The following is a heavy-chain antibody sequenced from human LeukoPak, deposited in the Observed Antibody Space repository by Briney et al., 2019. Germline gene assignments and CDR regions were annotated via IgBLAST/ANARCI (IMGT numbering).Heavy chain of an antibody. CDR1: GFTVSSNY. Sequence: GGSLRLSCAASGFTVSSNYMSWVRQAPGKGLEWVSVIYSGGSTYYADPVKGRFTISRDNSKNTLYLQMNSLRAEDTAVYYCVRGDYGDYTLFDYWGQGTLVTVS. J-gene: IGHJ4*02. CDR2: IYSGGST. V-gene: IGHV3-53*01. D-gene: IGHD4-17*01. CDR3: VRGDYGDYTLFDY.